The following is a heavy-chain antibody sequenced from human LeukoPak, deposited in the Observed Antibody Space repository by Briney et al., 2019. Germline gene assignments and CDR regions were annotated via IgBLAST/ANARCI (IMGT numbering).Heavy chain of an antibody. CDR3: ARDKTSDI. CDR1: GFTFSYYS. CDR2: ISRSSDVI. V-gene: IGHV3-48*02. Sequence: GGSLRLACAASGFTFSYYSMNWVRQAPGKGLDWVSYISRSSDVIYYADSVKGRLTISRDNAKNSLYLEMNRLRDEDTAVYYCARDKTSDIWGQGTMVTVSS. J-gene: IGHJ3*02.